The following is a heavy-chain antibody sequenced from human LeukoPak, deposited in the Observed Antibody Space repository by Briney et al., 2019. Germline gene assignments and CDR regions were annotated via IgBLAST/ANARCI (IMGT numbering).Heavy chain of an antibody. Sequence: SETLSLTCTGSGGSISSSSYYWGWIRQPPGKGLEWIGSIYYSGSTYYNPSLKSRVTISVDTSKNQFSLKLSSVTAADTAVYYCARPGAAAGFEYWGQGALVTVSS. V-gene: IGHV4-39*01. CDR2: IYYSGST. D-gene: IGHD6-13*01. CDR3: ARPGAAAGFEY. CDR1: GGSISSSSYY. J-gene: IGHJ4*02.